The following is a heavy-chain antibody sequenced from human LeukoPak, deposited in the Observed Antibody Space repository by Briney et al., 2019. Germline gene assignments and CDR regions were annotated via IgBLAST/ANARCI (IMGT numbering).Heavy chain of an antibody. CDR1: GGSISSGDYY. D-gene: IGHD2-2*01. Sequence: SENLSLTCTVSGGSISSGDYYWSWIRQPPGKGLEWIGYIYYSGSTYYNPSLKSRVTISVDTSKNQFSLKLSSVTAADTAVYYCASELVVVPAAITAGFDPWGQGTLVTVSS. J-gene: IGHJ5*02. V-gene: IGHV4-30-4*01. CDR3: ASELVVVPAAITAGFDP. CDR2: IYYSGST.